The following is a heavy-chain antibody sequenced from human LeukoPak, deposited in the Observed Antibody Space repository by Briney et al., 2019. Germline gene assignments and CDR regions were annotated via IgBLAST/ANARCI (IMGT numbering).Heavy chain of an antibody. CDR2: INHSGST. D-gene: IGHD2-2*01. Sequence: SETLSLTCAVYGGSFSGYYWSWIRQPPGKGLEWIGKINHSGSTNYNPSLKSRVTISVDTSKNQFSLKLSSVTAADTAVYYCARGGLRSTSCYVDYWGQGTLVTVSS. J-gene: IGHJ4*02. CDR3: ARGGLRSTSCYVDY. CDR1: GGSFSGYY. V-gene: IGHV4-34*01.